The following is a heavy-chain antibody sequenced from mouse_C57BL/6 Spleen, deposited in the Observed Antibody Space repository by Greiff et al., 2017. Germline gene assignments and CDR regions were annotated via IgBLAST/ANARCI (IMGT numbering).Heavy chain of an antibody. CDR2: IYPGSGST. Sequence: QVQLQQPGAELVKPGASVKMSCKASGYTFTSYWITWVKQRPGQGLEWIGDIYPGSGSTNYNEKFKSKATLTVDTSSSTAYMQLSSLTSEDSAVYYCARYYYGSSYDWYFGVWGTGTTVTVSS. CDR3: ARYYYGSSYDWYFGV. J-gene: IGHJ1*03. V-gene: IGHV1-55*01. D-gene: IGHD1-1*01. CDR1: GYTFTSYW.